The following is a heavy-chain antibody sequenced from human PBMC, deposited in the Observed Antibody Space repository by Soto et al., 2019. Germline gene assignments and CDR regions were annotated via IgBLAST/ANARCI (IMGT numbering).Heavy chain of an antibody. Sequence: QLQLQESGPGLVKPSETLSLTCTVAGGSISSSSYYWGWIRQPPGKGLERIVRIYYSGSTYYNPSLKSRVTISVDTSKNQFSMKLSSVTAADTAVYYCATWGGSYYFGFDYWGQGTLVTVSS. CDR3: ATWGGSYYFGFDY. V-gene: IGHV4-39*01. J-gene: IGHJ4*02. CDR2: IYYSGST. D-gene: IGHD1-26*01. CDR1: GGSISSSSYY.